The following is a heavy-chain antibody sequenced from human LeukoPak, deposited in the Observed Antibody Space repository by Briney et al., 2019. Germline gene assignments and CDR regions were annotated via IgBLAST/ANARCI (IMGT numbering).Heavy chain of an antibody. D-gene: IGHD3-22*01. CDR2: ISAYNGNT. J-gene: IGHJ3*02. CDR1: GYTFTSYG. CDR3: ARVNYYYDSSGSSSRAFDI. V-gene: IGHV1-18*01. Sequence: GASVKVSCKASGYTFTSYGISWVRQAPGQGLEWMGWISAYNGNTNYAQKLQGRVTMTTDTSTSTAYMELRSLRSDDTAVYYCARVNYYYDSSGSSSRAFDIWGQGTMVTVSS.